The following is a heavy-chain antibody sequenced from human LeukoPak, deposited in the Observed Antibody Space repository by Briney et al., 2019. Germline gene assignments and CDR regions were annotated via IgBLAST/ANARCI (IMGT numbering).Heavy chain of an antibody. CDR1: GFTFSSYA. D-gene: IGHD1-20*01. CDR3: ARDGPYNWNDGSYFDY. CDR2: ISYDGSNK. J-gene: IGHJ4*02. Sequence: PGGSLRLSCAASGFTFSSYAMHWVRQAPGKGLEWVAVISYDGSNKYYADSMKGRFTISRDNSKNTLYLQMNSLRAEDTAVYYCARDGPYNWNDGSYFDYWGQGTLVTVSS. V-gene: IGHV3-30*04.